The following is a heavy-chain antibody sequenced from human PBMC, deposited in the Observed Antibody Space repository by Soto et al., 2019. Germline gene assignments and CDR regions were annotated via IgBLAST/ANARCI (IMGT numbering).Heavy chain of an antibody. Sequence: GASVKVSCKASGGTFSSYTISWVRQAPGQGLEWMGGINPMFGTTKYAQKFQGRVTITADESTSTAYMEMSSLRSEDTAAYYCVRGVVVVTASQLGWFDPWGQGTLVTVSS. V-gene: IGHV1-69*13. J-gene: IGHJ5*02. CDR3: VRGVVVVTASQLGWFDP. D-gene: IGHD2-15*01. CDR1: GGTFSSYT. CDR2: INPMFGTT.